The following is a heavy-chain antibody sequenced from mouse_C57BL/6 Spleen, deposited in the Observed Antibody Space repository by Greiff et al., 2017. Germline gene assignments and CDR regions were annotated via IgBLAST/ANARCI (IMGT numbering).Heavy chain of an antibody. J-gene: IGHJ3*01. CDR1: GYSITSGYY. Sequence: EVKLVESGPGLVKPSQSLSLTCSVTGYSITSGYYWNWIRQFPGNKLEWMGYISYDGSNNYNPSLKNRISITRDTSKNQFFLKLNSVTTEDTATYYCAREEGLRPFAYWGQGTLVTVSA. V-gene: IGHV3-6*01. CDR3: AREEGLRPFAY. CDR2: ISYDGSN. D-gene: IGHD1-2*01.